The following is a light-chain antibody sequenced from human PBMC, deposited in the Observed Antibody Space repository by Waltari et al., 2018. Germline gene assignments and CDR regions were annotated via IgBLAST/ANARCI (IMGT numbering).Light chain of an antibody. V-gene: IGLV2-14*01. Sequence: QSALTQPASVSGSPGQSITISCPGTYSDVCAYYFVSWYQQNPGKAPHLIIYEVSNRPSGISNRFSASKSGNTASLTISGLQAEDEADYYCSSYTTSSAPGVFGTGTRVTVL. J-gene: IGLJ1*01. CDR2: EVS. CDR1: YSDVCAYYF. CDR3: SSYTTSSAPGV.